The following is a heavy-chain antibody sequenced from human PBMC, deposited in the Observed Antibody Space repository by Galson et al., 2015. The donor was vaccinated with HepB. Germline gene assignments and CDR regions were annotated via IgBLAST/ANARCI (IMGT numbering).Heavy chain of an antibody. J-gene: IGHJ4*02. D-gene: IGHD6-19*01. Sequence: SLRLSCAASGFTFSSYNMNWVRQAPGKGLEWVSSIGSRSTYIYYADSVRGRFTISRDDAKNSLYLQMNSLRAEDTAVYYCARRRSGGPPTFWGQGTLVTVSS. CDR3: ARRRSGGPPTF. V-gene: IGHV3-21*03. CDR1: GFTFSSYN. CDR2: IGSRSTYI.